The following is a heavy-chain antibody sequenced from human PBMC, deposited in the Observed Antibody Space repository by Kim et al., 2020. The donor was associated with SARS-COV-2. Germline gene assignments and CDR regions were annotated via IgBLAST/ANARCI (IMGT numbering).Heavy chain of an antibody. V-gene: IGHV3-33*08. D-gene: IGHD6-25*01. CDR2: IWYDGSNK. Sequence: GGSLRLSCAASGFTFSSYGMHWVRQAPGKGLEWVAVIWYDGSNKYYADSVKGRFTISRDNSKNTLYLQMNSLRAEDTAVYYCARGERAREIDYWGQGTLVTVSS. CDR1: GFTFSSYG. CDR3: ARGERAREIDY. J-gene: IGHJ4*02.